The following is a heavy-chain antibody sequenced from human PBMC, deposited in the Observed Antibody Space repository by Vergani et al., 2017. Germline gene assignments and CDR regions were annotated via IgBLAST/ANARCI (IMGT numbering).Heavy chain of an antibody. V-gene: IGHV4-61*02. CDR3: ARGAPDCGGDCYSTKRYYYYYMDV. J-gene: IGHJ6*03. CDR2: MYTNGDT. D-gene: IGHD2-21*01. CDR1: GGSISSGSYY. Sequence: QVQLQESGPGLVKPSQTLSLTCSVSGGSISSGSYYWMWIRQPAGKGLEWIGRMYTNGDTNYNPSLKSRVTISVDTSKNQFSLKLSSVTAADTAVYYCARGAPDCGGDCYSTKRYYYYYMDVWGKGTTVTVSS.